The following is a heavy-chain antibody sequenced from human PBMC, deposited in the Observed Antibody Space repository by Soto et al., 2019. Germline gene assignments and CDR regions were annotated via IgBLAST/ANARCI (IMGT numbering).Heavy chain of an antibody. CDR3: ARELYSRPSDAFDI. D-gene: IGHD6-13*01. V-gene: IGHV3-33*01. CDR1: GFTFSSYG. CDR2: IWYDGSDK. Sequence: GGSLRLSCAASGFTFSSYGMHWVRQAPGKGLEWVAVIWYDGSDKYYADSVKGRFTISRDNSKNTLYLQMNSLRAEDTAVYYCARELYSRPSDAFDIWGQGTMVTVSS. J-gene: IGHJ3*02.